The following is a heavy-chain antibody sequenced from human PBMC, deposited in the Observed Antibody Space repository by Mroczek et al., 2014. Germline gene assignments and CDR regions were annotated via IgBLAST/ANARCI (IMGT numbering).Heavy chain of an antibody. D-gene: IGHD2-15*01. CDR3: ARGYCSGGSCYHNWFDP. V-gene: IGHV4-30-4*01. CDR1: VAPSAVVITT. CDR2: SITWEH. J-gene: IGHJ5*02. Sequence: QVQLQHWGPGLVEAFTRPCPSPALSLVAPSAVVITTGVGSASPQGRAWSGLGTSITWEHLLQPSLKSRVTISVDTSKNQFSLKLSSVTAADTAVYYCARGYCSGGSCYHNWFDPWGQGTLVTVSS.